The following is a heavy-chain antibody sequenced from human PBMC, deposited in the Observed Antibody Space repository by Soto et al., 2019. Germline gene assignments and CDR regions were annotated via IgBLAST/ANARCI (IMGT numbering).Heavy chain of an antibody. CDR1: GFTLSSMP. CDR2: ISYDGSNK. Sequence: QVQLVESGGGVFHPGRSRSLPCAALGFTLSSMPIPWFRQAQGKGLEGVAVISYDGSNKYYADSVKGRFTISRDNSKNTLYLQMNSLRAEDTAVYYCARETDGMDVWGQGTTVTVSS. J-gene: IGHJ6*02. V-gene: IGHV3-30-3*01. CDR3: ARETDGMDV.